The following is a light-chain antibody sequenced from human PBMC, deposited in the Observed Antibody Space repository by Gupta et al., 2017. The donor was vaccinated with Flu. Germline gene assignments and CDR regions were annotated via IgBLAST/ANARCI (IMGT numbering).Light chain of an antibody. J-gene: IGLJ2*01. Sequence: SYELRQPPSLSVSPGQTATITCSADVFSNQYVYWYQQKARQAPILVIYRDTERPSGIPERFSGSTSGTIVTLTISGVQAGDEADYYCQSADIRGTAVFGGGTKLTVL. CDR3: QSADIRGTAV. V-gene: IGLV3-25*02. CDR2: RDT. CDR1: VFSNQY.